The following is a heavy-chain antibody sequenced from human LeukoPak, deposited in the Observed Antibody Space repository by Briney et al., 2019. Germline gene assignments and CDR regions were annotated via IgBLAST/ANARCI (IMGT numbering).Heavy chain of an antibody. CDR3: ARGHYSDRKYFDY. D-gene: IGHD3-22*01. V-gene: IGHV1-46*01. CDR2: INPNGDST. CDR1: GYTFTNYY. J-gene: IGHJ4*02. Sequence: ASVKVSCKVSGYTFTNYYMHWVRQAPGQGLEWMGIINPNGDSTSYEQRFQGRVTMTRDTSASTLYMELSSLRSEDTAVYYCARGHYSDRKYFDYWGQGTLVTVSS.